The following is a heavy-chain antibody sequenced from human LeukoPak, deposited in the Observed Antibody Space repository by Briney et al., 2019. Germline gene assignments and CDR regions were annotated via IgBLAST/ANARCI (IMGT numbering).Heavy chain of an antibody. D-gene: IGHD3-22*01. J-gene: IGHJ1*01. CDR1: GFTFSSYA. Sequence: GGSLRLSCAASGFTFSSYAMHWVRQAPGKGLEWVAVISYDGSNEYYADSVKGRFTISRDNSKNTLYLQMNSLRAEDTAVYYCARTQPTYYYDSSGYYDEYFQHWGQGTLVTVSS. CDR3: ARTQPTYYYDSSGYYDEYFQH. V-gene: IGHV3-30-3*01. CDR2: ISYDGSNE.